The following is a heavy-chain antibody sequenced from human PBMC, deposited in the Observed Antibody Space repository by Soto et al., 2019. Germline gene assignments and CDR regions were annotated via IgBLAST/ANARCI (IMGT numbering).Heavy chain of an antibody. CDR2: ISGSGAIT. V-gene: IGHV3-23*01. CDR1: GFTFKNYD. J-gene: IGHJ4*02. D-gene: IGHD3-10*01. CDR3: AKDRQFRSYYESAGHYNN. Sequence: EVQLLESGGGLVQPGGSLRLSCVASGFTFKNYDMRWVRQAPGKGLEWDSGISGSGAITYYADSVRGRFTISRDNSRNTLYLQLNCLRAEDTAIYYCAKDRQFRSYYESAGHYNNWGQGTLLTVSS.